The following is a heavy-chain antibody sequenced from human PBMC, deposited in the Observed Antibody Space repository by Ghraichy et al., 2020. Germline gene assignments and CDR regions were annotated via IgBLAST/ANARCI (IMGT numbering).Heavy chain of an antibody. Sequence: SETLSLTCTVSGGSISSSSYYWGWIRQPPGKGLEWIGSIYYSGSTYYNPSLKSRVTISVDTSKNQFSLKLSSVTAADTAVYYCARQGVGVKYCGGDCYVGFPTDAFDIWGQGTMVTVSS. CDR1: GGSISSSSYY. D-gene: IGHD2-21*02. CDR3: ARQGVGVKYCGGDCYVGFPTDAFDI. J-gene: IGHJ3*02. V-gene: IGHV4-39*01. CDR2: IYYSGST.